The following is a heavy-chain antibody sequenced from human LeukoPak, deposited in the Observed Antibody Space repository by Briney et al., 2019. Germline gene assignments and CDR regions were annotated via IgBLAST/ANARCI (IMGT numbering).Heavy chain of an antibody. CDR2: INHSGST. J-gene: IGHJ3*02. V-gene: IGHV4-34*01. Sequence: SETLSLTCAVYGGSFSGYYWSWIRQPPGKGLEWIGEINHSGSTNYNPSLKSRVTISVDTSKNQFSLKLSSVTAADTAVYYCARDYYGSGSLIDAFDIWGQGTMVTVSS. D-gene: IGHD3-10*01. CDR1: GGSFSGYY. CDR3: ARDYYGSGSLIDAFDI.